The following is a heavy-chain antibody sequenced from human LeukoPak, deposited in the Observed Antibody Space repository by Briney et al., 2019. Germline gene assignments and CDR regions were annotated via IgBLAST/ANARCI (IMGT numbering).Heavy chain of an antibody. CDR1: GYTFTGYY. J-gene: IGHJ4*02. Sequence: ASVKVPCKASGYTFTGYYMHWVRQAPGQGLEWMGWINPNSGGTNYAQKFQGRVTMTRDTSISTAYMELSRLRSDDTAVYYCARDLNRQDDYGAYWGQGTLVTVSS. V-gene: IGHV1-2*02. CDR3: ARDLNRQDDYGAY. CDR2: INPNSGGT.